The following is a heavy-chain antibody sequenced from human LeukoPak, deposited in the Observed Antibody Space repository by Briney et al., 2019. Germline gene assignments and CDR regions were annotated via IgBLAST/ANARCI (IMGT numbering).Heavy chain of an antibody. CDR3: ARVSMGTTWYYYYYMDV. V-gene: IGHV4-59*01. J-gene: IGHJ6*03. CDR1: SGSISSYY. CDR2: IYYSGST. D-gene: IGHD2/OR15-2a*01. Sequence: SETLSLTCTFCSGSISSYYWSWIRQPPGKGLEWIGYIYYSGSTNYNPSLRSRVTISVDTSKNQCSLKLSSVTAADTAVYYCARVSMGTTWYYYYYMDVWGKGTTVTVSS.